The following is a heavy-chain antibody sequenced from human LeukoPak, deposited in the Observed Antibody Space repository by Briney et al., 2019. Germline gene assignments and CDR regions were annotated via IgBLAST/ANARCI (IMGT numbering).Heavy chain of an antibody. V-gene: IGHV3-23*01. CDR1: GFTFSSYA. J-gene: IGHJ4*02. D-gene: IGHD3-16*01. Sequence: GGSLRLSCAASGFTFSSYAMSWVRQAPGKGLEWVSGVSGSGGSTYHADSVKGRFTISRDNSKNTLFLQLNSLRAEDTAVYYCAKGGSHLSPDYWGQGTLVTVSS. CDR3: AKGGSHLSPDY. CDR2: VSGSGGST.